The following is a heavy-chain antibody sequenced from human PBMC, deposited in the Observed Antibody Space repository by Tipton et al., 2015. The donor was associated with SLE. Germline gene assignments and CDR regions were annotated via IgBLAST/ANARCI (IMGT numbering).Heavy chain of an antibody. V-gene: IGHV4-34*01. CDR1: GGSFSGYY. Sequence: LRLSCAVYGGSFSGYYWSWIRQPPGKGLEWIGEINHSGSTNYNPSLKSRVTISVDTAKNQFSLKLSSVTAADTAVYYCARGPDYYDSSGYPYWGQGPLVTVSS. CDR3: ARGPDYYDSSGYPY. CDR2: INHSGST. D-gene: IGHD3-22*01. J-gene: IGHJ4*02.